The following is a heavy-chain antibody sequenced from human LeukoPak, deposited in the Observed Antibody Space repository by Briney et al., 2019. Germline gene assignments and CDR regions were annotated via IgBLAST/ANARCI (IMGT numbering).Heavy chain of an antibody. CDR2: IIPILGIA. V-gene: IGHV1-69*04. CDR3: ARSQTSWFDP. Sequence: GASVKVSCKASGGTFSSYAISWVRQAPGRGLEWMGRIIPILGIANYAQKFQGRVTITADKSTSTAYMELSSLRSEDTAVYYCARSQTSWFDPWGQGTLVTVSS. J-gene: IGHJ5*02. CDR1: GGTFSSYA.